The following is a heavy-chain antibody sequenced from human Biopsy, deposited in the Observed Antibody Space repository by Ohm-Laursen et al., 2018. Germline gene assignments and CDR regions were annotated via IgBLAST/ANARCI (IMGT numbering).Heavy chain of an antibody. D-gene: IGHD3-22*01. Sequence: PGTLSLTCTVSGGSLSSYYWSWIRQPAGKGLEWIGRIYSSGSTNYNPSLKSRVTLSMDTSKRQFSLKLSFVTAADTAVYYCARWTPEYDSSRYYLDAFDIWGQGTKVTVSS. CDR2: IYSSGST. J-gene: IGHJ3*02. CDR3: ARWTPEYDSSRYYLDAFDI. V-gene: IGHV4-4*07. CDR1: GGSLSSYY.